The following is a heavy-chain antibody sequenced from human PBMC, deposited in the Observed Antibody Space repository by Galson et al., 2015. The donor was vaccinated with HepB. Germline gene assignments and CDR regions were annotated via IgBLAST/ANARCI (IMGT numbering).Heavy chain of an antibody. J-gene: IGHJ4*02. V-gene: IGHV3-30-3*01. D-gene: IGHD6-19*01. Sequence: SLRLSCAASGFTFSSYAMHRVRQAPGKGLEWVAVISYDGSNKYYADSVKGRFTISRDNSKNTLYLQMNSLRAEDTAVYYCARDQSSGWYGLVYWGQGTLVTVSS. CDR2: ISYDGSNK. CDR3: ARDQSSGWYGLVY. CDR1: GFTFSSYA.